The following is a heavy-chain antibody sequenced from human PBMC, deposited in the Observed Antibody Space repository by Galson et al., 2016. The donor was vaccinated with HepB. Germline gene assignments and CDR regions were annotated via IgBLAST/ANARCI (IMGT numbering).Heavy chain of an antibody. CDR2: IWYDGSNK. J-gene: IGHJ4*02. CDR3: ARSKASGWYGPFGY. CDR1: GFSFSSFG. V-gene: IGHV3-33*01. Sequence: CAASGFSFSSFGMHWVRQAPGKGLEWVAIIWYDGSNKYYADSVKGRFTISRDNSKNTLYLQMNSLRVEDTAVYYCARSKASGWYGPFGYWGQGTLVTVSS. D-gene: IGHD6-19*01.